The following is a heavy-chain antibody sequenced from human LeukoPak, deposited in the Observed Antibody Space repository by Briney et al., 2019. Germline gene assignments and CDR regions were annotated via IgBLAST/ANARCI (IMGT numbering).Heavy chain of an antibody. CDR3: ARGRRFGEYENYYYYMDV. D-gene: IGHD3-10*01. CDR1: GFTFDDYA. J-gene: IGHJ6*03. V-gene: IGHV3-30*02. CDR2: IRYDGSNK. Sequence: GGSLRLSCAASGFTFDDYAMHWVRQAPGRGLEWVAFIRYDGSNKYYADSVKGRFTISRDNSKNTLYLQMNSLRAEDTAVYYCARGRRFGEYENYYYYMDVWGKGTTVTISS.